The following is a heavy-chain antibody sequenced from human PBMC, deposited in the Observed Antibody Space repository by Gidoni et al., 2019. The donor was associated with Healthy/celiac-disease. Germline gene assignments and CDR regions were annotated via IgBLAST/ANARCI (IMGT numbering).Heavy chain of an antibody. D-gene: IGHD4-17*01. Sequence: EVQLLEYGGGLVQPGGSLRLSCAASGFTFSSYAMSWVRQDPGKGLEWVSVISGSGGSTYYADSVKGRFTISRDNSKNTLYLQMNSLRAEDTAVYYCAKDQSYGSTPLYFDYWGQGTLVTVSS. CDR2: ISGSGGST. J-gene: IGHJ4*02. V-gene: IGHV3-23*01. CDR3: AKDQSYGSTPLYFDY. CDR1: GFTFSSYA.